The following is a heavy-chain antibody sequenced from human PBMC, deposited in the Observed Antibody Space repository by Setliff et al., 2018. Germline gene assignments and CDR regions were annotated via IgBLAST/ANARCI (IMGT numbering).Heavy chain of an antibody. Sequence: PSETLSLTCAVYGGSFSDSYWSWIRQPPGKGLEWIGEIDQGGSTNYNPSLKSRVTISLDTSKNQFSLKLASMTAADTAIYYCARAPQYTNYWYALSWFDPWGQGTLVTVSS. CDR1: GGSFSDSY. J-gene: IGHJ5*02. CDR3: ARAPQYTNYWYALSWFDP. CDR2: IDQGGST. D-gene: IGHD2-8*02. V-gene: IGHV4-34*01.